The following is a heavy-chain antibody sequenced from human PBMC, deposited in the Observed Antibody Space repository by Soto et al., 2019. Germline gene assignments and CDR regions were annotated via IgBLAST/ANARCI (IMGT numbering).Heavy chain of an antibody. CDR3: ARGDSTPYYYYGMEV. CDR1: GYSFSNYW. Sequence: PGESLKISCKGYGYSFSNYWIGWVRQMPAKGLEWMGIIYPGDSDTRYSPSFEGQVTISADKSISTAYLQWSSLKASDTAIYYCARGDSTPYYYYGMEVWGQGTTVTVSS. J-gene: IGHJ6*02. CDR2: IYPGDSDT. D-gene: IGHD3-10*01. V-gene: IGHV5-51*01.